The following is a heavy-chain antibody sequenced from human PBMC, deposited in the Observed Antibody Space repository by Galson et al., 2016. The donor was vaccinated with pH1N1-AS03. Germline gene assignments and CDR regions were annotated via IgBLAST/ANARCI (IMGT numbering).Heavy chain of an antibody. CDR1: GFPFSGCE. CDR3: VRPSSGSFRY. D-gene: IGHD1-26*01. CDR2: ISYSGDTE. Sequence: SLRLSCAASGFPFSGCEMNWVRQAPGKGLEWISYISYSGDTEKYADSVKGRFSISRDNAKNSLYLQMSALRPEDTAVYYCVRPSSGSFRYWGPGTLVTVSS. V-gene: IGHV3-48*03. J-gene: IGHJ4*02.